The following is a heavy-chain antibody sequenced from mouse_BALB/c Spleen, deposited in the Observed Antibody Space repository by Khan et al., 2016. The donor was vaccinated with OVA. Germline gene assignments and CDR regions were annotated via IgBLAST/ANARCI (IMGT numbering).Heavy chain of an antibody. J-gene: IGHJ2*01. CDR1: GFTFTDYY. CDR3: AKDFDY. CDR2: IRNKANGYTT. V-gene: IGHV7-3*02. Sequence: EVQLVESGGGLVQPGGSLRLSCATSGFTFTDYYMSWVRQPPGKALEWLVFIRNKANGYTTEYSASVKGRFTISIDNSQSILYHQMNTLRAEDSATYYCAKDFDYWGQGTTLTVSS.